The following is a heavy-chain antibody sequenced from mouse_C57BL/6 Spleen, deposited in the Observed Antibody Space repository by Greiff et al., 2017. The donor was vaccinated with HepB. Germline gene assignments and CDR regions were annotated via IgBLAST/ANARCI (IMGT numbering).Heavy chain of an antibody. CDR1: GFTFSDYY. CDR3: ARGTIYYYGSSYVEDYAMDY. D-gene: IGHD1-1*01. J-gene: IGHJ4*01. Sequence: EVKLVESEGGLVQPGSSMKLSCTASGFTFSDYYMAWVRQVPEKGLEWVANINYDGSSTYYLDSLKSRFIISRDNAKNILYLQMSSLKSEDTATYYCARGTIYYYGSSYVEDYAMDYWGQGTSVTVSS. V-gene: IGHV5-16*01. CDR2: INYDGSST.